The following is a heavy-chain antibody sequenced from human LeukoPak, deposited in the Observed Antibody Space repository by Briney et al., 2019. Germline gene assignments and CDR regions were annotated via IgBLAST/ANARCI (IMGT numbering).Heavy chain of an antibody. CDR1: GFTFSSYA. J-gene: IGHJ4*02. V-gene: IGHV3-30*18. Sequence: PGGSLRLSCAASGFTFSSYAMHWVRQAPGKGLEWVAVISYDGTNKYYADSVKGRFTISRDNSKNTLYLQMNSLRAEDTSVYSCAKGPFGSGRPTMSYWGQGTLVTASS. D-gene: IGHD3-10*01. CDR3: AKGPFGSGRPTMSY. CDR2: ISYDGTNK.